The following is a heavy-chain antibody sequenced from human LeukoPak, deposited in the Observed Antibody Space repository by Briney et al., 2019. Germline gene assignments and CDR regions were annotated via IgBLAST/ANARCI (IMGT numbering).Heavy chain of an antibody. V-gene: IGHV4-39*01. CDR3: ARTPPPNDDSWGFDY. CDR2: SFYNGST. J-gene: IGHJ4*02. CDR1: GGSTSSSSYY. D-gene: IGHD4-17*01. Sequence: MPSETLSLTCIVTGGSTSSSSYYWGWIRQPPEKGLEWIGSSFYNGSTYYNPSLKSRVTISVDTLKNQFSLRLNSVTAADTAVYFCARTPPPNDDSWGFDYWGQGILVTVSS.